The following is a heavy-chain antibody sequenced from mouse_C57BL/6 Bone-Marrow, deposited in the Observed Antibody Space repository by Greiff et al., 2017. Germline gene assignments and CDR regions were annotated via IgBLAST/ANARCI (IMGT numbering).Heavy chain of an antibody. D-gene: IGHD1-1*01. J-gene: IGHJ3*01. CDR3: ARERVITTVPFAY. CDR2: IYPRDGST. CDR1: GYTFTSYD. V-gene: IGHV1-85*01. Sequence: QLQQSGPELVKPGASVKLSCKASGYTFTSYDINWVKQRPGQGLEWIGWIYPRDGSTKYNEKFKGKATLTVDTSSSTAYMELHSLTSEDSAVYFCARERVITTVPFAYWGQGTLVTVSA.